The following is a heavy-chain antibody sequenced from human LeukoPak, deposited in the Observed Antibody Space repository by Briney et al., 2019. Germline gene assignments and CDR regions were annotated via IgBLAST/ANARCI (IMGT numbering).Heavy chain of an antibody. CDR2: INHSGST. J-gene: IGHJ3*02. Sequence: SETLSLTCAVYGGSFSGYYWSWIRQPPGKGLEWIGEINHSGSTNYSPSLKSRVTISVDTSKNQFSLKLSSVTAADTAVYYCARHVGDRELADAFDIWGQGTMVTVSS. V-gene: IGHV4-34*01. CDR3: ARHVGDRELADAFDI. CDR1: GGSFSGYY. D-gene: IGHD1-26*01.